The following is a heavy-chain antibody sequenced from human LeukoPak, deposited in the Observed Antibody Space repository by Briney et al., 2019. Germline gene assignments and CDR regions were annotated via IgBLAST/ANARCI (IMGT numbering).Heavy chain of an antibody. CDR1: GFTFSSDW. J-gene: IGHJ4*02. CDR2: INQDGSEK. V-gene: IGHV3-7*01. CDR3: ARDQRFLVS. Sequence: GGSLRLSCAASGFTFSSDWMSWGRQARGKGREWVANINQDGSEKYYVDSVKGRFTISRDNAKNSLYLQMNSLRAEDTAVYYCARDQRFLVSWGQGTLVTVSS. D-gene: IGHD3-3*01.